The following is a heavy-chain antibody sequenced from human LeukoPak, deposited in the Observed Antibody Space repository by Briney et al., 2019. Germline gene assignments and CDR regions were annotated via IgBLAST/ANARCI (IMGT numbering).Heavy chain of an antibody. CDR3: ARGFYDSSGYSNCFDP. J-gene: IGHJ5*02. Sequence: SETLSLTCTVSGDSISSSYWSWIQQPPGKTLEWIGYIYYTGTTNYNPSLMSRVTMSIDTSKNQFSLNLNSVTAADTAVYYCARGFYDSSGYSNCFDPWGQGTLVTVSS. CDR2: IYYTGTT. D-gene: IGHD3-22*01. CDR1: GDSISSSY. V-gene: IGHV4-59*01.